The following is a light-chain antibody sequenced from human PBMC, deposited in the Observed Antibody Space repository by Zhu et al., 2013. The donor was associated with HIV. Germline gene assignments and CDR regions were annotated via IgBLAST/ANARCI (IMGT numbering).Light chain of an antibody. J-gene: IGKJ1*01. CDR2: GAT. CDR3: QQYNRSPHT. CDR1: QSVTTN. Sequence: EIVLTQSPATLSVSPGERATLSCRASQSVTTNLAWYQQKPGQPPRLLIYGATDRATGVPDRFSGGRSETDFTLIINKLEPEDFAVYYCQQYNRSPHTFGQGTTVEIK. V-gene: IGKV3-20*01.